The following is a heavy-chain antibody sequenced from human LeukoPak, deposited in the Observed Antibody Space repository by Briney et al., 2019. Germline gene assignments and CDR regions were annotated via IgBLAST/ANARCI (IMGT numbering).Heavy chain of an antibody. V-gene: IGHV3-66*02. D-gene: IGHD2-15*01. CDR3: ARAVVVAAPHDY. CDR2: IYSGGST. J-gene: IGHJ4*02. Sequence: GGSLRLSCAASGFTVSSNYMSWVRQAPGKGLEWVSVIYSGGSTYYADSVKGRFTISRDNSKNTLYLQMNSLRAEDTAVYYCARAVVVAAPHDYWGQGTLVTVSS. CDR1: GFTVSSNY.